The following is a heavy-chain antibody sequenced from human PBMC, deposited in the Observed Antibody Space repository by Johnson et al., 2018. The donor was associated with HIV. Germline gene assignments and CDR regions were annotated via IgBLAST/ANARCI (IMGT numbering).Heavy chain of an antibody. V-gene: IGHV3-66*01. CDR1: GFTFSDYF. J-gene: IGHJ3*02. D-gene: IGHD1-26*01. Sequence: VQLVESGGGLVKPGGSLRLSCVASGFTFSDYFMSYIRQAPGKGLEWVSVIYSGGGTYYGDSVKGRFTISRDNSKNTLYLQMNSLRAEDTAVYYCAKERSGSYSGADAFDIWGQGTMVTVSS. CDR2: IYSGGGT. CDR3: AKERSGSYSGADAFDI.